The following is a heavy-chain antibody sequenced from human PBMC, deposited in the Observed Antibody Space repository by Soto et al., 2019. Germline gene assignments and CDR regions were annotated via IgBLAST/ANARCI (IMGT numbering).Heavy chain of an antibody. Sequence: QVQLVESGGGVVQPGRSLRLSCAASGFTFSSYGMHWVRQAPGKGLEWGAVIWYDGSNKYYADSVKGRFTISRDNSKNTLYLQMNSLRAEDTAVYYCASDYGAPGGDYYYYYMDVWGKGTTVTVSS. CDR3: ASDYGAPGGDYYYYYMDV. D-gene: IGHD4-17*01. CDR2: IWYDGSNK. J-gene: IGHJ6*03. V-gene: IGHV3-33*01. CDR1: GFTFSSYG.